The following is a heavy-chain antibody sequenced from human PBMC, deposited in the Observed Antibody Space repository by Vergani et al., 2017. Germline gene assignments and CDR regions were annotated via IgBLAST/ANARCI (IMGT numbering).Heavy chain of an antibody. CDR1: GYTFTSYY. CDR2: IIPILGIA. D-gene: IGHD1-14*01. Sequence: QVQLVQSGAEVKKPGASVKVSCKASGYTFTSYYMHWVRQAPGQGLEWMGRIIPILGIANYAQKFQGRVTITADKSTSTAYMELSSLRSEDTAVYYCARDRDATKPRKGYYYYGMDVWGQGTTVTVSS. CDR3: ARDRDATKPRKGYYYYGMDV. V-gene: IGHV1-69*09. J-gene: IGHJ6*02.